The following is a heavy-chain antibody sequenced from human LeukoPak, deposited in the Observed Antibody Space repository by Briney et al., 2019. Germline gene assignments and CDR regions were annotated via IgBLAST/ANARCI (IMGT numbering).Heavy chain of an antibody. Sequence: ASVKVSCKASGYTFTSYYMHWVRQAPGQGLEWMGIINPSGGSTSHAQKFQGRVTMTRDMSTSTVYMELSSLRSEDTAVYYCARDSNLGYCSSTSCSVIDYWGRGTLVSVS. CDR1: GYTFTSYY. V-gene: IGHV1-46*01. D-gene: IGHD2-2*01. CDR2: INPSGGST. J-gene: IGHJ4*02. CDR3: ARDSNLGYCSSTSCSVIDY.